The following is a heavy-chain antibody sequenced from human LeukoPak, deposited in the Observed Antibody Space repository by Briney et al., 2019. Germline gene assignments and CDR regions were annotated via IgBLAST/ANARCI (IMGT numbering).Heavy chain of an antibody. CDR3: ARVLVRGVKTPTDAFDI. CDR1: GGSLSSGSYY. Sequence: SETLSLTCTVSGGSLSSGSYYWSWIRQPPGRGLEWIGYIYYSGSTNYNPSLKSRVTISVDTSKNQSSLKLSSVTAADTAVYYCARVLVRGVKTPTDAFDIWGQGTMVTVSS. J-gene: IGHJ3*02. D-gene: IGHD3-10*01. V-gene: IGHV4-61*01. CDR2: IYYSGST.